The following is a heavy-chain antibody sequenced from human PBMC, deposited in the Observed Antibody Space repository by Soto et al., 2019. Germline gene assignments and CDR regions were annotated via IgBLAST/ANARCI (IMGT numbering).Heavy chain of an antibody. CDR2: IRSKANNYAT. V-gene: IGHV3-73*02. J-gene: IGHJ4*02. CDR1: GYTFSDSA. D-gene: IGHD1-26*01. Sequence: EVQLVESGGGLVQSGGSLKLSCAASGYTFSDSAMHWVRQASGKGLEWVGRIRSKANNYATVYAASMKGRFTISRDDSRNTAYLQMNSLKTEDTAVYYCARLWSEREPNFDYWGQGTLVSVSS. CDR3: ARLWSEREPNFDY.